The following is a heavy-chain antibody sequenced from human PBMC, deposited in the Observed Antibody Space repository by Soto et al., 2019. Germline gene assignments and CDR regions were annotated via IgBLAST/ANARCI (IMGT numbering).Heavy chain of an antibody. Sequence: SETPPLTCAVSGGSISSGGYSWSWIRQPPGKGLEWIGYIYHSGSTYYNPSLKSRVTISVDRSKNQFSLKLSSVTAADTAVYYCARAPGYSGNWFDPWGQGTLVTVSS. CDR1: GGSISSGGYS. V-gene: IGHV4-30-2*01. CDR2: IYHSGST. D-gene: IGHD1-26*01. J-gene: IGHJ5*02. CDR3: ARAPGYSGNWFDP.